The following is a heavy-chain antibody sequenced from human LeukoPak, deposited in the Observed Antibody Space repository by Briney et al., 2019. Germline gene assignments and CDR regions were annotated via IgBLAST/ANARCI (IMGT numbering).Heavy chain of an antibody. CDR2: ISYDGSNK. D-gene: IGHD2-15*01. CDR1: GFTTHYW. J-gene: IGHJ5*02. V-gene: IGHV3-30*18. CDR3: AKEAAGVAATGNNWFDP. Sequence: GGSLRLSCTASGFTTHYWLNWVRQSPGKGLEWVAVISYDGSNKYYADSVKGRFTISRDNSKNTLYLQMNSLRAEDTAVYYCAKEAAGVAATGNNWFDPWGQGTLVTVSS.